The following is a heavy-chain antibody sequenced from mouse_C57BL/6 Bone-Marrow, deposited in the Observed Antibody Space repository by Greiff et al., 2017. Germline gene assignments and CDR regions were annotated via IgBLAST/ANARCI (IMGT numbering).Heavy chain of an antibody. CDR3: ARDQREDYFDY. CDR2: INPNNGGT. Sequence: VQLQQSGPELVKPGASVKISCKASGYTFTDYYMNWVKQSHGKSLEWIGDINPNNGGTSYNQKFKGKATLTVDKSSSTAYMELRSLTSEDSAVSYCARDQREDYFDYWGQGTTLTVSS. V-gene: IGHV1-26*01. CDR1: GYTFTDYY. J-gene: IGHJ2*01.